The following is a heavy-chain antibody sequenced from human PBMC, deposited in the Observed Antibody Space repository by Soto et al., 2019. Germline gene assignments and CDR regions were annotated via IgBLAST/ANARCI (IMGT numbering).Heavy chain of an antibody. CDR1: GFTFSGHA. J-gene: IGHJ4*02. CDR2: TSYDGKNK. CDR3: GRARGYSDSKGVDY. V-gene: IGHV3-30*04. D-gene: IGHD5-18*01. Sequence: QVQLVESGGGVVQPGKSLRLTCAASGFTFSGHAMHWVRQAPGKGLEWVALTSYDGKNKYYADSLKGRFTISRDNSNNTLHLQINSLRHEDAAVYDCGRARGYSDSKGVDYWGQGTLVTVSS.